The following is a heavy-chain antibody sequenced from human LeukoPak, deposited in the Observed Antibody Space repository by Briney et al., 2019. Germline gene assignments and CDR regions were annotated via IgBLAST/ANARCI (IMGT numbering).Heavy chain of an antibody. V-gene: IGHV3-23*01. CDR3: AKGSYYYDSADYFDY. Sequence: GGSLRLSCAASGFTFSSYAMSWVRQAPGEGLEWVSTLRGSGGNTDYADSVKGRVTISRDNSKNTLYLQMNSLRAEDTAVYHCAKGSYYYDSADYFDYWGQGTLVTVSS. CDR2: LRGSGGNT. J-gene: IGHJ4*02. D-gene: IGHD3-22*01. CDR1: GFTFSSYA.